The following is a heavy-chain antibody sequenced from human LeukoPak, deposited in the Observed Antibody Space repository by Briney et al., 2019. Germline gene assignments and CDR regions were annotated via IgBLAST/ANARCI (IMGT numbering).Heavy chain of an antibody. D-gene: IGHD2-21*02. J-gene: IGHJ4*02. Sequence: GGSLRLSCAASGFSFRVYWMTWGRQAPGKRPEWVANINDDGSERYYVDSVRGRFTISRDNARNTLYLQMNSLRAEDTAVYYCARDGFLGPVTAYLDYWGQGTPVTVSS. CDR2: INDDGSER. CDR1: GFSFRVYW. V-gene: IGHV3-7*01. CDR3: ARDGFLGPVTAYLDY.